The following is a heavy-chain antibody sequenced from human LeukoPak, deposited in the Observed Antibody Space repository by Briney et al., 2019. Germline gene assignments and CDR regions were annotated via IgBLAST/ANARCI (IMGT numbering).Heavy chain of an antibody. CDR3: ARGRGPIAVAGPGGASDI. CDR1: GFTFSSYS. D-gene: IGHD6-19*01. CDR2: ISSTSSTI. Sequence: GGSLRLSCAASGFTFSSYSMNWVRQAPGKGLEWVSYISSTSSTILYSDSVRGRFTISRDNAKNSLFLQMNSLRAEDTAVYYCARGRGPIAVAGPGGASDIWGQGTMVTVSS. V-gene: IGHV3-48*04. J-gene: IGHJ3*02.